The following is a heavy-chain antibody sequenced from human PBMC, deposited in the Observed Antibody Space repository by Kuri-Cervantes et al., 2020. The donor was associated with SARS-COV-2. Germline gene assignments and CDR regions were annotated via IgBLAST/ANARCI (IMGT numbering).Heavy chain of an antibody. D-gene: IGHD6-19*01. Sequence: LSLTCAASGFTFSSYSMNWVRQAPGKGLEWVSYISSSSSTIYYADSVKGRFTISRDNAKNSLYLQMNSLRAEDTAVYYCARDSSSGWFSYWGQGTLVTVSS. CDR3: ARDSSSGWFSY. CDR1: GFTFSSYS. J-gene: IGHJ4*02. CDR2: ISSSSSTI. V-gene: IGHV3-48*01.